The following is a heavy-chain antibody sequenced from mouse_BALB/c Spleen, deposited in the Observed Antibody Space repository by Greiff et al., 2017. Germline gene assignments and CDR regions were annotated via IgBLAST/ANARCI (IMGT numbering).Heavy chain of an antibody. CDR1: GFTFSSYA. J-gene: IGHJ4*01. V-gene: IGHV5-9-4*01. CDR3: ARDESYAMDY. CDR2: ISSGGSYT. D-gene: IGHD6-2*01. Sequence: EVKLVESGGGLVKPGGSLKLSCAASGFTFSSYAMSWVRQSPEKRLEWVAEISSGGSYTYYPDTVTGRFTISRDNAKNTLYLEMSSLRSEDTAMYYCARDESYAMDYWGQGTSVTVSS.